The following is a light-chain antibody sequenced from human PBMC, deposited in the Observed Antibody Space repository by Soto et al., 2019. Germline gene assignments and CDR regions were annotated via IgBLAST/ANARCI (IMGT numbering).Light chain of an antibody. J-gene: IGLJ3*02. Sequence: VLTQPPSASGTPGQRVTISCSGSSRNIGGYYVYWYQHLPGTAPKLLIYTDNQRPSGVPDRFSGSKSGTSASLAISGLRSEDEADYYCAAWDDSLSGWVFGGGTKLTVL. CDR2: TDN. V-gene: IGLV1-47*02. CDR3: AAWDDSLSGWV. CDR1: SRNIGGYY.